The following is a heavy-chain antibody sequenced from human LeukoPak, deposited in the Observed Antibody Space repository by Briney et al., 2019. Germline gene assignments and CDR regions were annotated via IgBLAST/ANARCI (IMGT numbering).Heavy chain of an antibody. Sequence: GGSLRLSCAASGFTFSSYEMNWVRQAPGKGLEWVSYISTSGSTIYYADSVRGRFTISRDNAKNSLYLQMNSLRAEDMAVYYCARESPDYVWGSSDFDSWGQGTLVTVSS. CDR1: GFTFSSYE. J-gene: IGHJ4*02. D-gene: IGHD3-16*01. V-gene: IGHV3-48*03. CDR2: ISTSGSTI. CDR3: ARESPDYVWGSSDFDS.